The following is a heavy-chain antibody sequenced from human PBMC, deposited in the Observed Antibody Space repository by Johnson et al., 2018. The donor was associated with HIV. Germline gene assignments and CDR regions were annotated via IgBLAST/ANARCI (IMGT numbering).Heavy chain of an antibody. J-gene: IGHJ3*02. CDR3: ARAAIVVLPAGAFDI. Sequence: VQLVESGGGVFQPGRSLRLSCAASGFTFSSYWMSWVRQAPGKGLEWVANIKQDGSEQYYLDPVKGRFTISRDNARKSLSRQMNSLRAEDTAVYYCARAAIVVLPAGAFDIWGRGTMVTVSS. D-gene: IGHD2-2*01. CDR1: GFTFSSYW. V-gene: IGHV3-7*01. CDR2: IKQDGSEQ.